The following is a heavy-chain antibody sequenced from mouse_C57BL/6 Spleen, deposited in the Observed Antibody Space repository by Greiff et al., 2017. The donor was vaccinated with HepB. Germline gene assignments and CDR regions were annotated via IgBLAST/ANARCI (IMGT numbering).Heavy chain of an antibody. D-gene: IGHD1-1*01. CDR2: ISSGGSYT. V-gene: IGHV5-6*02. Sequence: DVKLVESGGDLVKPGGSLKLSCAASGFTFSSYGMSWVRQTPDKRLEWVATISSGGSYTYYPDSVKGRFTISRDNAKNTLYLQMSSLKSEDTAMYYCARLYGSSQGDYFDYWGQGTTLTVSS. J-gene: IGHJ2*01. CDR1: GFTFSSYG. CDR3: ARLYGSSQGDYFDY.